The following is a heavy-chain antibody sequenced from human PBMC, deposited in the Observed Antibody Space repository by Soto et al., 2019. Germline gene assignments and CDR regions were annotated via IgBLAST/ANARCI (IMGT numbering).Heavy chain of an antibody. CDR1: GFTFGIYA. J-gene: IGHJ4*02. Sequence: EVQLLESGGDLVQPGGSLRLSCAASGFTFGIYAMTWVRQAPGKGLEWVSTISANGGSTFYADSVKGRFTISRDNSKNTLYLQMNSLRAEDTAIYYCAKGLSSYYYFDFWGQGTLVTVSS. CDR3: AKGLSSYYYFDF. CDR2: ISANGGST. D-gene: IGHD2-15*01. V-gene: IGHV3-23*01.